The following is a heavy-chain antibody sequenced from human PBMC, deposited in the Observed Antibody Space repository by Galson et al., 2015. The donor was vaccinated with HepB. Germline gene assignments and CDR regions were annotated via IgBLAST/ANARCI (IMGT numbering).Heavy chain of an antibody. CDR3: ARDYTTTVVTPNWFDP. CDR2: IIPIFGIA. D-gene: IGHD4-23*01. V-gene: IGHV1-69*10. J-gene: IGHJ5*02. CDR1: GGTFSSYA. Sequence: SVKVSCKASGGTFSSYAISWVRQAPGQGLEWMGGIIPIFGIANYAQKFQGRVTITADKSTSTAYMELSSLRSEDTAVYYCARDYTTTVVTPNWFDPWGQGTLVTVSS.